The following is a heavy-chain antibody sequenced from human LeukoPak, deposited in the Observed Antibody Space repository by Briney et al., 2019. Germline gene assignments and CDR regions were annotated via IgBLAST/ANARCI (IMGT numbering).Heavy chain of an antibody. CDR2: INHSGST. J-gene: IGHJ3*02. Sequence: PSETLSLTCAVYGGSFSGYYWSWIRQPPGKGLEWIGEINHSGSTNYNPSLKSRVTISVDTSKNQFSLRLSSVTAADTAVYYCARGFYAGITMIVVVIDAFDIWGQGTMVTVSS. CDR3: ARGFYAGITMIVVVIDAFDI. V-gene: IGHV4-34*01. D-gene: IGHD3-22*01. CDR1: GGSFSGYY.